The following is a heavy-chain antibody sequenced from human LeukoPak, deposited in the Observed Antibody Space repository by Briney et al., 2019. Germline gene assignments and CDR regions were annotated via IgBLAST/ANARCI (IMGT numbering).Heavy chain of an antibody. CDR1: GYTVTGHY. CDR2: INPNSGVT. Sequence: ASVKVSCKASGYTVTGHYLHWVRQAPGQGLEWMGWINPNSGVTNYAQKFQGRVTMTRDTSINTAYMELHSLTSDDTAMYYCAKDAYSGFSSSYNMHSWGQGTLVTVSS. D-gene: IGHD5-18*01. CDR3: AKDAYSGFSSSYNMHS. V-gene: IGHV1-2*02. J-gene: IGHJ4*02.